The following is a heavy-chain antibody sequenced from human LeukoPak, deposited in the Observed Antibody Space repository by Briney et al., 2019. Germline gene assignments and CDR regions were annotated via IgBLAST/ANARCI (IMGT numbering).Heavy chain of an antibody. J-gene: IGHJ5*02. CDR2: ISGSGGRT. CDR3: AKVSDILTGYYEA. CDR1: GFSFSSYA. Sequence: PGGSLRLSCAASGFSFSSYAMNWVRQAPGKGLEWVSIISGSGGRTYYADSAKGRFTISRDTSKNTLYLQMNSLRAEDTAVYYCAKVSDILTGYYEAWGQGTLVTVSS. V-gene: IGHV3-23*01. D-gene: IGHD3-9*01.